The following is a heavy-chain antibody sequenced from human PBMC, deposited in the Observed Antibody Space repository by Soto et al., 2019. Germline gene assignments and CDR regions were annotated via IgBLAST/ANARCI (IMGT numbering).Heavy chain of an antibody. V-gene: IGHV1-69*06. D-gene: IGHD4-17*01. J-gene: IGHJ6*02. CDR1: GGTFSSYA. Sequence: SVNVSCKASGGTFSSYAISWVRQAPGQGLEWMGGIIPIFGTANYAQKFQGRVTITADKSTSTAYMELSSLRSEDTAVYYCARNGMTTDYYYYGMDVWGQGTTVTVSS. CDR3: ARNGMTTDYYYYGMDV. CDR2: IIPIFGTA.